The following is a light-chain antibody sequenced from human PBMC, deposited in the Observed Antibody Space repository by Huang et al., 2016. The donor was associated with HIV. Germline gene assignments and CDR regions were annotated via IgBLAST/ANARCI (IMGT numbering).Light chain of an antibody. CDR1: QSINSN. V-gene: IGKV3-15*01. Sequence: ELVLTHSPATLSVSPGERAPLSCRPSQSINSNLAWYQQNYGQAPRLLISGASTRASGIPARFSGSGSRTEFTLTISSLQSEDFAVYYCQQYYHWPQTFGQGTKVEIK. CDR3: QQYYHWPQT. J-gene: IGKJ1*01. CDR2: GAS.